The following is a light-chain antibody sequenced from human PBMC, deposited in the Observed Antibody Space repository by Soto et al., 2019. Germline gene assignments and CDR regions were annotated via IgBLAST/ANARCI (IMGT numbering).Light chain of an antibody. J-gene: IGLJ1*01. CDR3: SSYTITSSPV. CDR2: EVT. V-gene: IGLV2-14*01. CDR1: SSDVGGYDF. Sequence: QSALTQPASVSGSPGQSITISCPGTSSDVGGYDFVSWYRQYPGQAPKILIYEVTHRPSGVPDRFSGSKSGNTASLTISGLQADDEADYYCSSYTITSSPVFGPGTKVTVL.